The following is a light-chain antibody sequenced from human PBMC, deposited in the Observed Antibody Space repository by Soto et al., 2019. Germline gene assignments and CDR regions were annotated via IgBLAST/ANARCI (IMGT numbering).Light chain of an antibody. CDR2: DAS. CDR3: QQYNNWPET. CDR1: PTITRG. Sequence: DIQMTQSPSSLSASVGGRVPVTCRASPTITRGMAWYQQKPGKDPKLLIYDASTLESGVPSRFSGSRSGTEFTLTISNLQSEDFAVYYCQQYNNWPETFGQGTKV. J-gene: IGKJ1*01. V-gene: IGKV1-5*01.